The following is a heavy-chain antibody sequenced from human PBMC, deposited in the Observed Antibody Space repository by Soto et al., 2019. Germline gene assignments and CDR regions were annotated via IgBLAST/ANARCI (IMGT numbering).Heavy chain of an antibody. CDR1: GFTFSGYW. Sequence: EVQLVESGGGLVQPGGSLRLSCAGSGFTFSGYWMTWVRQPPGKGLEWVASVNQDGTQKFYVDSVKGRFTISRDNAKNSLFLQLNSLRAEDTAVYYCARDWNGHSYAYGYWGRGTLVTVSS. D-gene: IGHD5-18*01. V-gene: IGHV3-7*03. J-gene: IGHJ4*02. CDR3: ARDWNGHSYAYGY. CDR2: VNQDGTQK.